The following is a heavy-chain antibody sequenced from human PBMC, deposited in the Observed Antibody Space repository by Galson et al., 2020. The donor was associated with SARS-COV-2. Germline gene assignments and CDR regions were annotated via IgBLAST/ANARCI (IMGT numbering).Heavy chain of an antibody. CDR1: GFTFSNAW. Sequence: GGSLRLSCAASGFTFSNAWMSWVRQAPGKGLEWVGRIKSNTDGGTTDYAAPVKHRFTISRDDSKNTLYLQMNSLKTEVTAVYFCTTARRTAVAGLVDYWGQGTLVIVSS. D-gene: IGHD6-19*01. J-gene: IGHJ4*02. V-gene: IGHV3-15*01. CDR3: TTARRTAVAGLVDY. CDR2: IKSNTDGGTT.